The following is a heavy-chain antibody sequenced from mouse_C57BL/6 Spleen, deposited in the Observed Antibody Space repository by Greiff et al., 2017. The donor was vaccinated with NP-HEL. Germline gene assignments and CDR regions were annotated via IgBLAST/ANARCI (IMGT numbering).Heavy chain of an antibody. D-gene: IGHD1-1*01. CDR3: TRWVLRGRHVDY. Sequence: EVQLQQSGTVLARPGASVKMSCKTSGYTFTSYWMHWVKQRPGQGLEWIGAIYPGNSDTSYNQKFKGKAKLTAVTSASTAYMELSSLTNEDSAVYYCTRWVLRGRHVDYWGQGTTLTVSS. CDR1: GYTFTSYW. V-gene: IGHV1-5*01. J-gene: IGHJ2*01. CDR2: IYPGNSDT.